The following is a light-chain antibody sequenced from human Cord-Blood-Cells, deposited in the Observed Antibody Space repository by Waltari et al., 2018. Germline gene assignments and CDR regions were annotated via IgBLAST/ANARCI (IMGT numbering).Light chain of an antibody. J-gene: IGLJ3*02. CDR3: AAWDDSLSGRV. CDR2: RKN. CDR1: SSNIGSNY. Sequence: QSVLTQPPSASGTPGQRVTISCSGSSSNIGSNYVYWYQQLPGTAPKLLICRKNRRPSGVPSRCSGASSGTSASLAISVLRSEDEADYYCAAWDDSLSGRVFGGGTKLTVL. V-gene: IGLV1-47*01.